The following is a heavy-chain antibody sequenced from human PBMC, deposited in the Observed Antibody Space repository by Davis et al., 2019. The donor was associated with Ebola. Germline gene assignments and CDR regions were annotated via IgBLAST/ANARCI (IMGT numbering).Heavy chain of an antibody. CDR2: VYCGGST. V-gene: IGHV3-66*02. J-gene: IGHJ5*02. CDR3: AKYRATGSTSPFDQ. CDR1: EFIISYNY. Sequence: LNISCAASEFIISYNYMSWVRHAPGKGLEWVSTVYCGGSTYYTDSVQGRFTISRDNSKNTLGLQMNSLRPDDTAVYYCAKYRATGSTSPFDQWGQGTLVIVSS. D-gene: IGHD1-7*01.